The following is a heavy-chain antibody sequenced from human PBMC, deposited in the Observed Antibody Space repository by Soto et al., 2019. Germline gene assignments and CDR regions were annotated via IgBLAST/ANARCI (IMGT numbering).Heavy chain of an antibody. D-gene: IGHD3-10*01. CDR1: GGSISSYY. CDR3: ASGSGSYYSWFDP. CDR2: IYYSRST. J-gene: IGHJ5*02. Sequence: PSETLSLTCTVSGGSISSYYWSWIRQPPGKGLEWLGYIYYSRSTYYNPSLKSRVTISVDTSKNQFSLKLSSVTAADTAVYYCASGSGSYYSWFDPWGQGTLVTSPQ. V-gene: IGHV4-59*06.